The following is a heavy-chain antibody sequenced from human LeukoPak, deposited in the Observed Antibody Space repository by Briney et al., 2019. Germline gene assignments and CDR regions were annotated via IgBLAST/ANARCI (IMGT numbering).Heavy chain of an antibody. J-gene: IGHJ4*02. CDR3: ARDHGGDTAMVPALDY. CDR1: GYTFTSYY. CDR2: INPSGCST. Sequence: ASVKVSCKASGYTFTSYYMHWVRHAPGQGLEWMGIINPSGCSTSYAQKFQGRVTMTRDTSTSTVYMELSSLRSEDTAVYYCARDHGGDTAMVPALDYWGQGTLVTVSS. V-gene: IGHV1-46*01. D-gene: IGHD5-18*01.